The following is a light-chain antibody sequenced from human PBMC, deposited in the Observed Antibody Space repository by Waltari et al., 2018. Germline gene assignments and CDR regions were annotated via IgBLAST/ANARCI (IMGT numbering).Light chain of an antibody. CDR3: ISYSSSVTYV. J-gene: IGLJ1*01. CDR1: SSDVGGYNY. Sequence: QSALTQPASVSGSPGQSITISCTGTSSDVGGYNYVSWYQQHPGKPPKLMIYDVSNRPSGVANRFAGSKSGNTASLTISGLQAEDEADYYCISYSSSVTYVFGSGTKVTVL. CDR2: DVS. V-gene: IGLV2-14*03.